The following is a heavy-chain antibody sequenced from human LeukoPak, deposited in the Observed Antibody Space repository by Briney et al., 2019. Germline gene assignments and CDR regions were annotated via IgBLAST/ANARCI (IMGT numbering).Heavy chain of an antibody. V-gene: IGHV3-21*01. CDR2: ISSSSIYK. CDR3: ARSRYDSSGYYGIIGN. J-gene: IGHJ4*02. Sequence: GGSLRLSCAASGFTFSSYSMNWVRQAPGKGLEWVSSISSSSIYKYYADSVKGRFTISRDNAKKSPYLQMNSLRAEDTAVYYCARSRYDSSGYYGIIGNWGQGTLVTVSS. CDR1: GFTFSSYS. D-gene: IGHD3-22*01.